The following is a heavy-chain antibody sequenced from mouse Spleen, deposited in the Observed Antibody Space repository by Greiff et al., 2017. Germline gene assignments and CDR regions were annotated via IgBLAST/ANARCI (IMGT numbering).Heavy chain of an antibody. D-gene: IGHD1-1*01. CDR3: ARVHYYGSDDV. J-gene: IGHJ1*01. V-gene: IGHV1-22*01. CDR1: GYTFTDYN. Sequence: VQLKESGPELVKPGASVKMSCKASGYTFTDYNMHWVKQSHGKSLEWIGYINPNNGGTSYNQKFKGKATLTVNKSSSTAYMELRSLTSEDSAVYYCARVHYYGSDDVWGAGTTVTVSS. CDR2: INPNNGGT.